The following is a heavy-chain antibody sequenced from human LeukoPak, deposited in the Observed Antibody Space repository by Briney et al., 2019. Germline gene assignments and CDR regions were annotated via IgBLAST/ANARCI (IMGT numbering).Heavy chain of an antibody. V-gene: IGHV3-21*01. D-gene: IGHD3-3*01. CDR1: GFTFSSYS. Sequence: GGSLRLSCAASGFTFSSYSLNWVRQAPGKGLEWVSSISSSSSYIYYADSVKGRFTISRDNAKNSLYLQMTSLCAEDTAVYYCPRAAPPRTRAFDIWGQGTMVTVSS. CDR3: PRAAPPRTRAFDI. J-gene: IGHJ3*02. CDR2: ISSSSSYI.